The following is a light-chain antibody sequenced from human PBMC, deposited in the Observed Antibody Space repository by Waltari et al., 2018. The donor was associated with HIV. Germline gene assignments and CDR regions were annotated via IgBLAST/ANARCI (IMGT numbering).Light chain of an antibody. CDR2: WAS. Sequence: IVMTQSPDSLSVSLGGRATINCTSSQSVFYSSNNKDYLAWYQVRPGQPPNLLIYWASTRESGVPDRFSGSGSATNFTLTITSLQAEDVATYYCHQYFNTPLTFGGGTTVEI. CDR1: QSVFYSSNNKDY. CDR3: HQYFNTPLT. V-gene: IGKV4-1*01. J-gene: IGKJ4*01.